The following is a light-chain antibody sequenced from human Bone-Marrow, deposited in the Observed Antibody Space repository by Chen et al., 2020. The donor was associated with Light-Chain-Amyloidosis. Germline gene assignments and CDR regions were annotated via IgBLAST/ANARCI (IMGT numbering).Light chain of an antibody. CDR3: SSYTITNTLV. Sequence: QSPLTQPASVSGSPWQSITISCPGTSSDVGGDNHVSWYQQHPDKAPKLMIYEVTNRPSWVPDRFSGSKSDNTASLTISGLQTEDEADYFCSSYTITNTLVFGSGTRVTVL. V-gene: IGLV2-14*01. CDR1: SSDVGGDNH. CDR2: EVT. J-gene: IGLJ1*01.